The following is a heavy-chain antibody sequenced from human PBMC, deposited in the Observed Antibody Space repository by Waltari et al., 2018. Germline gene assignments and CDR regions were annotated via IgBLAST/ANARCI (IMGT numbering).Heavy chain of an antibody. D-gene: IGHD3-10*02. CDR3: AQGFSPDWYVLPTEMFHV. Sequence: QVQLQESGPGLVNPSQTLSLSCTVSGGSIKSGSYYWNWIRLPAGKGLEWIGRVHTRGNTDYNPSRKSRVTISLDTSSNQFSLRMTSVTAADTSVYYCAQGFSPDWYVLPTEMFHVWGQGTTVIVSS. CDR2: VHTRGNT. CDR1: GGSIKSGSYY. J-gene: IGHJ3*01. V-gene: IGHV4-61*02.